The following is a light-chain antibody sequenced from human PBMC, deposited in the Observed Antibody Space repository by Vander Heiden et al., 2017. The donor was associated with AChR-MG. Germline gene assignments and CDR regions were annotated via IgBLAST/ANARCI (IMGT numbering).Light chain of an antibody. CDR3: SSYTSSSTDVV. CDR1: SSDVGGYNY. Sequence: QSALTQPASVSGSPGQSLTISCTGTSSDVGGYNYVSWYQQHPGKAPKLMIYDVSKRPSGVSNRFSGSKSGNTASLTISGLQAEDEADYYCSSYTSSSTDVVFGGGTKLTVL. J-gene: IGLJ2*01. CDR2: DVS. V-gene: IGLV2-14*01.